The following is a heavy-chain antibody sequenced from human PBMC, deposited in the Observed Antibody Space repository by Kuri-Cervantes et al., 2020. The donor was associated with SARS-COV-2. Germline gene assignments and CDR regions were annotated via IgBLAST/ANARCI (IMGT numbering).Heavy chain of an antibody. CDR2: IYYSGST. D-gene: IGHD1-26*01. V-gene: IGHV4-34*01. Sequence: GSLRLSCAVYGGSFSGYYWSWIRQPPGKGLEWIGSIYYSGSTYYNPSLKSRVTISVDTSKNQFSLKLSSVTAADTAVYYCARGGAIFDYWGQGTLVTVSS. CDR3: ARGGAIFDY. J-gene: IGHJ4*02. CDR1: GGSFSGYY.